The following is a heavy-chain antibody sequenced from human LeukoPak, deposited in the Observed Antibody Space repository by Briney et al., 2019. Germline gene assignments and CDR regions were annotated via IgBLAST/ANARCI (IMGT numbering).Heavy chain of an antibody. CDR1: GYSISSAYY. CDR2: IYHSGST. Sequence: PSETLSLTCAVSGYSISSAYYWGWIRQPPGKGLEWIGNIYHSGSTYYNPSLKSRVTISIDTSKNQFSLKLSSVTAADTAVYYCARYITAGQYYFDYWGQGTLVTVSS. J-gene: IGHJ4*02. V-gene: IGHV4-38-2*01. D-gene: IGHD1-14*01. CDR3: ARYITAGQYYFDY.